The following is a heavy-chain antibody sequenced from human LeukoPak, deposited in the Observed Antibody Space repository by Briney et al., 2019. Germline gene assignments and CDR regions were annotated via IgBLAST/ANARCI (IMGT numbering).Heavy chain of an antibody. CDR3: IKGGWGPTFHI. D-gene: IGHD3-16*01. CDR1: GFTFNKFA. V-gene: IGHV3-23*01. CDR2: INDIGDTP. J-gene: IGHJ3*02. Sequence: GGSLRLSCVGSGFTFNKFAMTWVRQAPGRGPEWVAGINDIGDTPYYADSIKGRFTISRDNSKNTLYLEAKSLRVEDTALYHCIKGGWGPTFHIWGPGTRVTVSS.